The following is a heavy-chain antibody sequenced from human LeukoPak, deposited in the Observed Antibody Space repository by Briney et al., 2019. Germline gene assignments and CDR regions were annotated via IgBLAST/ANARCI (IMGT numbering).Heavy chain of an antibody. V-gene: IGHV4-59*01. J-gene: IGHJ4*02. CDR2: IHFGGST. D-gene: IGHD5-24*01. Sequence: PSETLSLTCTVSGGSISGYYWSWIRQPPGKGLEWIGYIHFGGSTSYFPSLKTRVTMSVDTSDNLFSLKLNSVTAADTAVYYCARYAPDGRTLEYWGQGTLVTVSS. CDR3: ARYAPDGRTLEY. CDR1: GGSISGYY.